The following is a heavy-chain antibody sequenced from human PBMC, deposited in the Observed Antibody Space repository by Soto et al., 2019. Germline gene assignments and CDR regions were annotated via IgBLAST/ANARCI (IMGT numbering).Heavy chain of an antibody. Sequence: GGSLRLSCAASGSTFSSYSMNWVRQAPGKGLEWVSSISSSSSYIYYADSVKGRFTISRDNAKNSLYLQMNSLRAEDTAVYYCAREPGFAGGSYDDYWGQGTLVTVSS. CDR3: AREPGFAGGSYDDY. D-gene: IGHD1-26*01. CDR1: GSTFSSYS. V-gene: IGHV3-21*01. J-gene: IGHJ4*02. CDR2: ISSSSSYI.